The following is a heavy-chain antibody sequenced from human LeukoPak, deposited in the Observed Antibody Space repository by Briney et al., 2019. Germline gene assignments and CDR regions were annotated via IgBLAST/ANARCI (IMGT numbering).Heavy chain of an antibody. Sequence: SETLSLTCTVSGGSISSGSYYWSWIRQPAGKGVEWIRRIYTSGSTNYNPSLKSRVTISVDTSENQFSLKLSSVTAADTAVYYCAKEGFFGGGGYFDYWGQGTLVTVSS. V-gene: IGHV4-61*02. CDR2: IYTSGST. D-gene: IGHD3-3*01. CDR1: GGSISSGSYY. J-gene: IGHJ4*02. CDR3: AKEGFFGGGGYFDY.